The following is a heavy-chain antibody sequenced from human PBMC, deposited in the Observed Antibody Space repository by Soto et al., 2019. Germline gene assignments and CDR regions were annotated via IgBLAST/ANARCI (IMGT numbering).Heavy chain of an antibody. Sequence: PGGSLRLSCAASGFTFSGHGMHWVRQAPGKGLEWVAVIRNDGSNKYYADSVKGRFTISRDNYKNTLYLQMNSLRVEDTAVYYCVRDDHSSGHTGYWGQGTLVTVSS. J-gene: IGHJ4*02. D-gene: IGHD3-22*01. CDR1: GFTFSGHG. V-gene: IGHV3-33*01. CDR3: VRDDHSSGHTGY. CDR2: IRNDGSNK.